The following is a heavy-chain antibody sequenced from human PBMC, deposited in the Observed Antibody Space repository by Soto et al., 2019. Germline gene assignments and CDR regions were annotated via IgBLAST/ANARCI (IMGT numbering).Heavy chain of an antibody. CDR3: ARTLAAGATEVLDY. CDR1: GGSVGGHY. CDR2: IYYSGST. D-gene: IGHD6-13*01. Sequence: QVQLQESGPGLVKPSETLSLTCTVSGGSVGGHYWSWIRQPPGKGLEWIGYIYYSGSTTYNPSLKSRVTIGVDTSKNQLSLRPSSVTAADTAVYYCARTLAAGATEVLDYWGRVTLVIVSS. V-gene: IGHV4-59*02. J-gene: IGHJ4*02.